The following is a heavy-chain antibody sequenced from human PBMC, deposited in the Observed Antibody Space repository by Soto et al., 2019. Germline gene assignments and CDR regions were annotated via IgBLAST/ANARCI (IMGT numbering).Heavy chain of an antibody. Sequence: HPGGSLRLSCTASGFNFGDFAMSWFRQAPGKGLEWVCFIRSKPYGETTEYAASVKGRFTISRDDSKSIAYLQMNSLKTEDTAVYYCGRDLLYGSGTIFDSWGQGTLVTVSS. J-gene: IGHJ4*02. CDR2: IRSKPYGETT. V-gene: IGHV3-49*03. D-gene: IGHD3-10*01. CDR3: GRDLLYGSGTIFDS. CDR1: GFNFGDFA.